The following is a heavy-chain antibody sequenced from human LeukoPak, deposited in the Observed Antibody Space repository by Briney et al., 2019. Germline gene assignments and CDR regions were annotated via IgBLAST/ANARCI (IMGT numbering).Heavy chain of an antibody. D-gene: IGHD3-9*01. CDR1: GFTFGDYS. CDR2: IRSKGYGGTA. Sequence: PGGSLRLSCTTSGFTFGDYSMSWFRQAPGKGLEWVGSIRSKGYGGTAEYAASVKGRFTISRDDSNSIAYLQMDSLKTEDTAVYYCTREIRYFDWFQADYWGQGTLVTVSS. CDR3: TREIRYFDWFQADY. V-gene: IGHV3-49*03. J-gene: IGHJ4*02.